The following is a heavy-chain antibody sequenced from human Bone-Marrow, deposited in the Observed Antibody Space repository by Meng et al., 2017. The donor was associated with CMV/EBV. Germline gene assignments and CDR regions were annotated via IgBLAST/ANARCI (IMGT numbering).Heavy chain of an antibody. CDR2: IKQDGSEK. CDR3: ARIQQLVGYFDY. D-gene: IGHD6-6*01. V-gene: IGHV3-7*01. CDR1: GFTFSSYW. Sequence: LSLTCAASGFTFSSYWMSWVRQAPGKGMEWVANIKQDGSEKYYVDSVKGRFTISRDNAKNSLYLQMNSLRAEDTAVYYCARIQQLVGYFDYWGQGTLVTVSS. J-gene: IGHJ4*02.